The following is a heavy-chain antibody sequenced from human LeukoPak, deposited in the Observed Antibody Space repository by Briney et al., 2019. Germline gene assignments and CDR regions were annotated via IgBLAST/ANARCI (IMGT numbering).Heavy chain of an antibody. V-gene: IGHV1-18*01. CDR3: ARDQGPYYYDSSGSGFDP. Sequence: ASVKVSCKTSGYIFAHNGISWVRQAPGQGPEWMGWISAYNGDTNYAQNFQGRVTMTRDTSTSTVYTELRSLRSDDTAVYYCARDQGPYYYDSSGSGFDPWGQGTLVTVSS. CDR2: ISAYNGDT. CDR1: GYIFAHNG. D-gene: IGHD3-22*01. J-gene: IGHJ5*02.